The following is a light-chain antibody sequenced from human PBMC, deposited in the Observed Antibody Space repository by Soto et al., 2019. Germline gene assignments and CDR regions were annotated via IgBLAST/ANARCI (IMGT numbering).Light chain of an antibody. J-gene: IGLJ1*01. CDR2: LVS. Sequence: QSVLTQPPSVSGAPGQRVTISCTGSSSNIGASYDVHWYQQLPGTAPKLIISLVSNRPSGVSNRFSGSKSGNTASLTISGLQAEDEGDYYCTSWGIFGPGTKLTVL. CDR1: SSNIGASYD. V-gene: IGLV1-40*01. CDR3: TSWGI.